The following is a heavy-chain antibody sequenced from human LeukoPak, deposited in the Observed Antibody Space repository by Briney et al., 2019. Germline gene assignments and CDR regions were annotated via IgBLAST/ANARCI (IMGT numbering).Heavy chain of an antibody. D-gene: IGHD6-19*01. CDR1: GFTFSSYA. CDR3: AKGDWGGRSSGWSYFDY. J-gene: IGHJ4*02. Sequence: PGGSLRLSCAASGFTFSSYAMHWVRQAPGKGLEYVSAISSNGGSTYYANSVKGRFTISRDNSKNTLYLQMGSLRAEDMAVYYCAKGDWGGRSSGWSYFDYWGQGTLVTVSS. V-gene: IGHV3-64*01. CDR2: ISSNGGST.